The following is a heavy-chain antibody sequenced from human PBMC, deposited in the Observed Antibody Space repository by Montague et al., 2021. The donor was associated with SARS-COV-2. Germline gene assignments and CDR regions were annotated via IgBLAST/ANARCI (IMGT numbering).Heavy chain of an antibody. V-gene: IGHV3-33*01. D-gene: IGHD5-12*01. CDR2: TWYYGSHK. CDR1: GFPLSGYG. Sequence: SLRLSCAASGFPLSGYGMHWVRQAPGKGLEWVTLTWYYGSHKYYADSVKGRFTISRDNSQKMVYLEMNNLRAEDTALYYCAREDKWPDVFDMWGPGTMVTVSS. J-gene: IGHJ3*02. CDR3: AREDKWPDVFDM.